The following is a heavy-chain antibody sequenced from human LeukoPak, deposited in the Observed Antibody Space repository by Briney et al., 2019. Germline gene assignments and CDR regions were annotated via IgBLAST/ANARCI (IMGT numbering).Heavy chain of an antibody. V-gene: IGHV4-34*01. CDR1: GGSFSGYY. J-gene: IGHJ4*02. D-gene: IGHD6-13*01. CDR3: ARVPYSSSWKNSYVDY. CDR2: INHSGST. Sequence: PSETLSLTCAVHGGSFSGYYWSWIRQPPGKGLEWIGEINHSGSTNYNPSLKSRVTISVDTSKNQFSLKLSSVTAADTAVYYCARVPYSSSWKNSYVDYWGQGTLVTVSS.